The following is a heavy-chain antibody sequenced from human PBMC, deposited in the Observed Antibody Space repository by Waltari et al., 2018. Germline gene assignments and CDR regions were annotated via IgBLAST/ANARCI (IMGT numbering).Heavy chain of an antibody. J-gene: IGHJ4*02. CDR3: ARDLVSSGRILDY. D-gene: IGHD6-6*01. Sequence: QVQLVESGGGVVQPGRSLRLSCAASGFTFSSYAMHWVRQAPGKGLEWVAVISYDGSNKYYADSVKGRFTIPRDNSKNTLYLQMNSLRAEDTAVYYCARDLVSSGRILDYWGQGTLVTVSS. CDR2: ISYDGSNK. V-gene: IGHV3-30*04. CDR1: GFTFSSYA.